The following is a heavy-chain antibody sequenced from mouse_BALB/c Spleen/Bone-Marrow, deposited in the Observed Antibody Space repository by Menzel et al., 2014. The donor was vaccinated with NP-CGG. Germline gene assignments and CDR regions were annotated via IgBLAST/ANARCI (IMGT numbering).Heavy chain of an antibody. V-gene: IGHV5-17*02. CDR3: ARRASPTGPMDY. Sequence: EVMLVESGGGLVQPGGSRKLSCAASGFTFSNFGMHWVRQAPEKRLEWVAYISSGSSTIYYADTVKGRFTISRDNPKNTLFLQMTSLRSEDTAMYYWARRASPTGPMDYWGQGTSVTVSS. CDR1: GFTFSNFG. D-gene: IGHD1-1*01. J-gene: IGHJ4*01. CDR2: ISSGSSTI.